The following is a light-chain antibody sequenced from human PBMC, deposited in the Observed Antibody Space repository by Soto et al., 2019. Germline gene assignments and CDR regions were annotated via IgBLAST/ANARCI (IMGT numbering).Light chain of an antibody. V-gene: IGKV3-20*01. CDR1: QSVSSSY. CDR2: GAS. J-gene: IGKJ2*01. CDR3: RQYGSSPPYT. Sequence: DIVLTQSPGTLSLSPGERATLSCRASQSVSSSYLAWYQQKPGQAPRLLIYGASSRATGIPDRFSGSGSGTDFTLTISRLDPEDFAVYYCRQYGSSPPYTFGQGTKLEIK.